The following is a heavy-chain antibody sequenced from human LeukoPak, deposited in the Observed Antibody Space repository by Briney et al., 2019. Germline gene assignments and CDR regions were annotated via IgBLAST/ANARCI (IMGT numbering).Heavy chain of an antibody. J-gene: IGHJ4*02. CDR3: ARASHDYGDYSHFDY. CDR2: IYYSGST. D-gene: IGHD4-17*01. Sequence: SETLSLTCTVSSGSISSTSYYWAWIRQPPGKGLEWIGSIYYSGSTYYNPSLKSRLNISVDTSKNQFSLRLSSVTAADTAVYYCARASHDYGDYSHFDYWGQGTLVTVSS. V-gene: IGHV4-39*07. CDR1: SGSISSTSYY.